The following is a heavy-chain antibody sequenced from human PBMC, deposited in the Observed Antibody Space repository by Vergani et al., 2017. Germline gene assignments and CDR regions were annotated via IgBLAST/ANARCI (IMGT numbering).Heavy chain of an antibody. CDR3: ASSKDPGTFDY. D-gene: IGHD2-2*01. Sequence: EVQLVESGGGLVKPGGSLRLSCAASGFTFSNSWMSWVRQAPGKGLEWVGRIKSKTDGGTTDYAAPVKGRFTISRDNSKNTLYLQMNSLRAEDTAVYYCASSKDPGTFDYWGQGTLVTVSS. CDR2: IKSKTDGGTT. V-gene: IGHV3-15*01. CDR1: GFTFSNSW. J-gene: IGHJ4*02.